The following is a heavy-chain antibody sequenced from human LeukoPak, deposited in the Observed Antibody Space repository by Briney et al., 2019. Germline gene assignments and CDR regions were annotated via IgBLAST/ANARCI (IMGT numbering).Heavy chain of an antibody. Sequence: GGSLRLSCAASGFTSSSYGMHWVRQAPGKGLEGVAFIRYDGSNKYYADSVKGRFTISRDNSKNTLYLQMNSLRAEDTAVYYCAKVGLRDYGDYAPSYYYYYYMDVWGKGTTVTISS. CDR3: AKVGLRDYGDYAPSYYYYYYMDV. V-gene: IGHV3-30*02. J-gene: IGHJ6*03. CDR1: GFTSSSYG. CDR2: IRYDGSNK. D-gene: IGHD4-17*01.